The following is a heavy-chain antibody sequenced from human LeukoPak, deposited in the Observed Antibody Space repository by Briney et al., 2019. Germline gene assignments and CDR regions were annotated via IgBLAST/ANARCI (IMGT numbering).Heavy chain of an antibody. CDR1: GFTFSDYY. CDR2: ISGTGSSI. J-gene: IGHJ4*02. D-gene: IGHD3-3*01. Sequence: GGSLRLSCAASGFTFSDYYMTWIRQAPGKGLEWVSYISGTGSSIYYADSVKGRFTISRDNAKNSVYLQMNSLRAEDTAVYYCARGVQEGFLEWVGDYWGQGTLVTVSS. V-gene: IGHV3-11*04. CDR3: ARGVQEGFLEWVGDY.